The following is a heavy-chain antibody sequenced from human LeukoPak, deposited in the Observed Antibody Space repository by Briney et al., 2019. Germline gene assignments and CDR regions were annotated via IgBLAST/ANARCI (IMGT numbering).Heavy chain of an antibody. CDR2: IYYSGST. J-gene: IGHJ6*02. CDR3: AIDKTYYGMDV. V-gene: IGHV4-59*01. CDR1: GGSISSYY. Sequence: SETLSLTCTVSGGSISSYYWSWIRQPPGKGREWIGNIYYSGSTNYNPSLKSRVTISVDTSKNQFSLKLSSVTAADTAVYYCAIDKTYYGMDVWGQGTTVTVSS.